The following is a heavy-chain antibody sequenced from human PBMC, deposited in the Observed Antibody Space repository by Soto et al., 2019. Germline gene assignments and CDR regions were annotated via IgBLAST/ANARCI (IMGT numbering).Heavy chain of an antibody. CDR2: ISGSGGST. Sequence: GGSLRLSCAASGFTFSSYAMSWVRQAPGKGLEWVSAISGSGGSTYYADSVKGRFTISRDNSKNTLYLQMNSLRAEDTAVYYCAKGSGYSYGPYYFDYWGQGTLVTVSS. V-gene: IGHV3-23*01. CDR3: AKGSGYSYGPYYFDY. CDR1: GFTFSSYA. J-gene: IGHJ4*02. D-gene: IGHD5-18*01.